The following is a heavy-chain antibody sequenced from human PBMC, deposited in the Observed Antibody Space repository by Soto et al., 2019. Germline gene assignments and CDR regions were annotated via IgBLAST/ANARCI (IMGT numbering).Heavy chain of an antibody. CDR2: IIPIFGTA. CDR3: AYPKTRSSTGDYYYGMDV. CDR1: GGTFSSYA. J-gene: IGHJ6*02. D-gene: IGHD2-2*01. V-gene: IGHV1-69*13. Sequence: ASVKVSCKASGGTFSSYAISWVRQAPGQGLEWMGGIIPIFGTANYAQKFQGRVTITADESTSTAYMELSSLRSEDTAVYYCAYPKTRSSTGDYYYGMDVWGQGTTVTVSS.